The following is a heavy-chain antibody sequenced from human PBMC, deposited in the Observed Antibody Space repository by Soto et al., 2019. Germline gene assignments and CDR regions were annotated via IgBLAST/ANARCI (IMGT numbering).Heavy chain of an antibody. J-gene: IGHJ4*02. Sequence: QVQLVQSGAEEKKPGASVKVSCKASGYTFTSYAMHWVRQAPGQRLEWMGWINAGNGNTKYSQKFQDRVTITRDTSASTAYMELSRLRSEDTAVVYSARPFGVVTDFDYWGQGFLVTVS. CDR2: INAGNGNT. CDR3: ARPFGVVTDFDY. V-gene: IGHV1-3*05. CDR1: GYTFTSYA. D-gene: IGHD3-3*01.